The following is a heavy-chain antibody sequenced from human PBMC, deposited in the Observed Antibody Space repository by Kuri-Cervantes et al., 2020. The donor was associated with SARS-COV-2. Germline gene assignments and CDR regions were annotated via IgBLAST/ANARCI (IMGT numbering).Heavy chain of an antibody. CDR3: ASPSDITMVRGVIITGASDI. D-gene: IGHD3-10*01. J-gene: IGHJ3*02. Sequence: GSLRLSCTVSGGSISSSSYYWGWIRQPPGKGLEWIGSIYYSGSTYYNPSLKSRVTISVDTSKNQFSLKLSSVTAADTAVYYCASPSDITMVRGVIITGASDIWRQVTMVTVSS. CDR1: GGSISSSSYY. CDR2: IYYSGST. V-gene: IGHV4-39*01.